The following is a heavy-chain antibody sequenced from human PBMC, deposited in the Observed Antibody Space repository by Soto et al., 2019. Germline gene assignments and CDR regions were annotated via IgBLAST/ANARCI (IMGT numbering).Heavy chain of an antibody. CDR1: GFTVSDYA. V-gene: IGHV3-23*01. CDR3: ARDRTSGHAWGFGS. D-gene: IGHD7-27*01. Sequence: EVQLLESGGGLVQPGGSLRLSCVASGFTVSDYAMSWVRQAPGKGLEWVSAVRARGGTPYYAASVRGRFTISRDNSKNTFYLQRNSLRVEDTAIYYCARDRTSGHAWGFGSWGQGTLVTVSS. J-gene: IGHJ4*02. CDR2: VRARGGTP.